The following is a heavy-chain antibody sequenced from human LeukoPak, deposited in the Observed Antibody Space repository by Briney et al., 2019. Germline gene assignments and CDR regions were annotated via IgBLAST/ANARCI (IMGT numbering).Heavy chain of an antibody. J-gene: IGHJ3*02. CDR2: ISYDGSNK. CDR3: AISSSSSAFDI. D-gene: IGHD6-6*01. Sequence: PGGSLRLSCAASGFTFSSYAMHWVRQAPGKGLEWVAVISYDGSNKYYADSVKGRFTISRDNSKNTLYLQMNSLRAEDTAVYYCAISSSSSAFDIWGQGTMVTVSS. CDR1: GFTFSSYA. V-gene: IGHV3-30-3*01.